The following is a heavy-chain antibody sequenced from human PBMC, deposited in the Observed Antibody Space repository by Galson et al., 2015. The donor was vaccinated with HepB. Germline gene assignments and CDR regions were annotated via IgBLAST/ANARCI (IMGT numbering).Heavy chain of an antibody. CDR3: TRGFRSAVDY. Sequence: CAISGDSVSSNSAVWIWIRQSPSRGLEWLGRTYYRSKWHDDYAVSVQSRITINPDTSKNQFSLQLRSVTPEDTAVYYCTRGFRSAVDYWGQGTLVTVSS. V-gene: IGHV6-1*01. CDR1: GDSVSSNSAV. D-gene: IGHD3-10*01. J-gene: IGHJ4*02. CDR2: TYYRSKWHD.